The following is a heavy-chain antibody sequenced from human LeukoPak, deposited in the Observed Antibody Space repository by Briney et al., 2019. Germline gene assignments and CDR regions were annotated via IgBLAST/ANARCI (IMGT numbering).Heavy chain of an antibody. CDR3: AREGNLINASDY. D-gene: IGHD2-8*01. V-gene: IGHV4-61*02. Sequence: SQTLSLTCTVSGGSISSGSYYWSWIRQPAGKGLEWIGRIYTSGSTNYNPSLKSRVTISVDTSKNQFSLKLSSVTAADTAVYYCAREGNLINASDYWGQGTLVTVSS. CDR1: GGSISSGSYY. CDR2: IYTSGST. J-gene: IGHJ4*02.